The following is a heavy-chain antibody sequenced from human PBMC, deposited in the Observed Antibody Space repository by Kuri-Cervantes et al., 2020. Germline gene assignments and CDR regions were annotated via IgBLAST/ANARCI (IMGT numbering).Heavy chain of an antibody. CDR1: GGSISSYY. CDR3: ARHDQEYNWFDP. J-gene: IGHJ5*02. CDR2: IYYSGST. D-gene: IGHD3-10*01. Sequence: SETLSLTCTVSGGSISSYYWSWIRQPPGKGLEWIGYIYYSGSTNYNPSLKSRATISVDTSKNQFSLKLSSVTAADTAVYYCARHDQEYNWFDPWGQGTLVTVSS. V-gene: IGHV4-59*08.